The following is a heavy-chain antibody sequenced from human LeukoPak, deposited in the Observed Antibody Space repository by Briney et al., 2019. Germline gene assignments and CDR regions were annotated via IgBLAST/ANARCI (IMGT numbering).Heavy chain of an antibody. D-gene: IGHD6-19*01. V-gene: IGHV3-23*01. CDR3: AKGYSSGWFRPDSFDI. J-gene: IGHJ3*02. CDR2: ISGSGGTT. Sequence: PGGSLRLSCAASGFTFSNYVMSWVRQAPGKGLEWVSTISGSGGTTYYVDSVKGRFTISRDNSKNTLFLQMNSLRAEDTALYYCAKGYSSGWFRPDSFDIWGQGTMVTVSS. CDR1: GFTFSNYV.